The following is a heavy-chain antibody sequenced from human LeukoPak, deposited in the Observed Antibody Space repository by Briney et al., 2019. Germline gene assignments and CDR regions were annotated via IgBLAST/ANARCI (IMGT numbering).Heavy chain of an antibody. V-gene: IGHV3-11*01. CDR1: GFTFSDYY. J-gene: IGHJ5*02. Sequence: GGSLRLSCAASGFTFSDYYMSWIRQAPGKGLEWVSYISSSGSTIYYADSVKGRFTISRDNAKNTLYLQMNSLRAEDTAVYYCAKDDCGSCYAWFDPWGQGTLVTVSS. D-gene: IGHD2-2*01. CDR2: ISSSGSTI. CDR3: AKDDCGSCYAWFDP.